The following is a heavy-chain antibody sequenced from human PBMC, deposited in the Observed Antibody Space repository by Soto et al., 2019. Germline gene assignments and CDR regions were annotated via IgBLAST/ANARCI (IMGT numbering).Heavy chain of an antibody. Sequence: PSETLSRTCTVSGASITTGYYWTWVRQHPVKGLEWIWHIYYTGSTYYNPSLKSRLNISLDTSKNQLSLQLESVPAPDTAIYFCARGSRFDHWGTRTLVTVS. CDR3: ARGSRFDH. CDR1: GASITTGYY. J-gene: IGHJ5*02. D-gene: IGHD1-26*01. V-gene: IGHV4-31*03. CDR2: IYYTGST.